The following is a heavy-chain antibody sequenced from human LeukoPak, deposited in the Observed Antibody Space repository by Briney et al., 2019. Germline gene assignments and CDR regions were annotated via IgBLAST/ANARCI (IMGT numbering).Heavy chain of an antibody. Sequence: GGTLRLSCAASGFTFKKYDVTWVRQAPGKGLEWVSVIYSGGSTYYADSVKGRFTISRDNSKNTLYLQMNSLRAEDTAVYYCASGGGYYDILTGYYPWGQGTLVTVSS. CDR1: GFTFKKYD. D-gene: IGHD3-9*01. V-gene: IGHV3-53*01. CDR2: IYSGGST. J-gene: IGHJ4*02. CDR3: ASGGGYYDILTGYYP.